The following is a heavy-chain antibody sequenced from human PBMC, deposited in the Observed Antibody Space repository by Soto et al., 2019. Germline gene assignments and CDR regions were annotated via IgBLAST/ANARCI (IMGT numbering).Heavy chain of an antibody. CDR1: GFTFSTYA. J-gene: IGHJ4*02. D-gene: IGHD1-20*01. CDR3: AKGCQQHGGITDY. Sequence: EVQLLESGGGLVQPGGSLRLSCAASGFTFSTYAMSWVRQAPGKGLEWVSVISGSAGNTYYADSVKGRFTISRDNSKNTVQLQRNSLRAEDTAVYYCAKGCQQHGGITDYWGQGTLVTVSS. CDR2: ISGSAGNT. V-gene: IGHV3-23*01.